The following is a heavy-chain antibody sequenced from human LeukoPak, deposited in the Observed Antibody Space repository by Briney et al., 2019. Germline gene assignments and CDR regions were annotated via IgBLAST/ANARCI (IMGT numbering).Heavy chain of an antibody. J-gene: IGHJ6*01. V-gene: IGHV3-11*05. CDR1: GFTFSDYY. CDR2: ISSSSSNT. D-gene: IGHD3-10*01. CDR3: GRDSEALLWFGEYSPPV. Sequence: GGSLRLSCAASGFTFSDYYMSWIRQAPGKGLEWVSYISSSSSNTNYADSVKGRFTISRDNAKNSLYLQMNSLRAEDTAVYYCGRDSEALLWFGEYSPPVWGQGTTVTVSS.